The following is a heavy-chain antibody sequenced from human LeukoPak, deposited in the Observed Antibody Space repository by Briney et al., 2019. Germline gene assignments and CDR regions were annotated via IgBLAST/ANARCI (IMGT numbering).Heavy chain of an antibody. D-gene: IGHD1-26*01. CDR2: INTSGNT. CDR3: ARESVGATPNWFDS. J-gene: IGHJ5*01. CDR1: GSSITSDYF. V-gene: IGHV4-4*07. Sequence: SETLSLTCAVSGSSITSDYFWGWIRQPAGQGLEWIGPINTSGNTNYNPSLKSRVTMSVDTSKNQFSLRLSSVTAADTAIYFCARESVGATPNWFDSWGQGTLVTVSS.